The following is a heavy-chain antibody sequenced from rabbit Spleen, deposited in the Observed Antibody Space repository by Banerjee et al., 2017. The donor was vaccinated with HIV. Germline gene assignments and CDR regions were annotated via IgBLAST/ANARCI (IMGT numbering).Heavy chain of an antibody. V-gene: IGHV1S40*01. CDR1: GFSFSSSDY. D-gene: IGHD8-1*01. J-gene: IGHJ6*01. Sequence: QSLEESGGDLVKPGASLTLTCTASGFSFSSSDYMCWVRQAPGKGLEWISCIAGGSSDFTYSATWAKGRFTCSKTSSTTVTLQMTSLTAADTATYFCARDTGSSFSSYGMDLWGPGTLVTVS. CDR3: ARDTGSSFSSYGMDL. CDR2: IAGGSSDFT.